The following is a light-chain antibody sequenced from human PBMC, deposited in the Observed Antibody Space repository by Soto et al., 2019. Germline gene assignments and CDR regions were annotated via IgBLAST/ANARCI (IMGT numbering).Light chain of an antibody. J-gene: IGLJ2*01. V-gene: IGLV2-14*01. CDR1: SSDVGGYNY. Sequence: QSVLTQPASVSGSPGQSITISCTGTSSDVGGYNYVSWYQQHPGKAPKLIIYDVSNRPSGVSNRFSGSKSGNTASLTISGLQAEDEADYYCNSYTISSTRVFGGGTKVTVL. CDR2: DVS. CDR3: NSYTISSTRV.